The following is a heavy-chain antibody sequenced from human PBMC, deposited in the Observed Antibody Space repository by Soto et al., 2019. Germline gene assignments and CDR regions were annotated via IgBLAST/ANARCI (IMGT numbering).Heavy chain of an antibody. Sequence: SETLSLTCTVSGGSISSYHWSWIRQTPGKGLEWIGYVHYSWGSNYSPSLKSRVAISLDTSKSQFSPKLTSVTATDTAVYYCERQGFGALHGLVEVWGQGTTVTVS. CDR1: GGSISSYH. J-gene: IGHJ6*02. V-gene: IGHV4-59*08. D-gene: IGHD3-10*01. CDR2: VHYSWGS. CDR3: ERQGFGALHGLVEV.